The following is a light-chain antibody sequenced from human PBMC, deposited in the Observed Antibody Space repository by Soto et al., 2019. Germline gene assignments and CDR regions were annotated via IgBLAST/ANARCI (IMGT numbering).Light chain of an antibody. Sequence: QSVLTQSPSASASLGASVKLTCTLSSGHSSYAIAWHQQQPEKGPRYLMKVNSDGRHSKGDGIPDRFSGSSSGAERYLTISSLQSEDEADYYCQTWGTGIRVFGNGTKLTVL. CDR1: SGHSSYA. J-gene: IGLJ1*01. CDR2: VNSDGRH. CDR3: QTWGTGIRV. V-gene: IGLV4-69*01.